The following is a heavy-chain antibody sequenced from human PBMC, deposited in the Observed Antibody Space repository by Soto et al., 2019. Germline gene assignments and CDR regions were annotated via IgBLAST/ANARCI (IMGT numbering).Heavy chain of an antibody. CDR1: GFTFSSYG. Sequence: GGSLRLSCAASGFTFSSYGMHWVRQAPGKGLEWVAVIWYDGSNKYYADSVKGRFTISRDNSKNTLYLQMNSLRAEDTAVYYCARDDTYYDSLGPDCGMDVWGQGTTVTVSS. J-gene: IGHJ6*02. CDR2: IWYDGSNK. D-gene: IGHD3-9*01. V-gene: IGHV3-33*01. CDR3: ARDDTYYDSLGPDCGMDV.